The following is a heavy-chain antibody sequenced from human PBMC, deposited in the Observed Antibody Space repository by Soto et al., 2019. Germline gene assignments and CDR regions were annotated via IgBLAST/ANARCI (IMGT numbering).Heavy chain of an antibody. CDR2: INAGNGNT. V-gene: IGHV1-3*01. CDR1: GYTFTSYA. D-gene: IGHD2-2*01. J-gene: IGHJ6*02. Sequence: ASVKGSCKASGYTFTSYAMHWVRQAPGQRLEWMGWINAGNGNTKYSQKFQGRVTITRDTSASTAYMELSSLRSEDTAVYYCAGNHYCSSTSCYYGPYYYGMDVWGQGTTVTVSS. CDR3: AGNHYCSSTSCYYGPYYYGMDV.